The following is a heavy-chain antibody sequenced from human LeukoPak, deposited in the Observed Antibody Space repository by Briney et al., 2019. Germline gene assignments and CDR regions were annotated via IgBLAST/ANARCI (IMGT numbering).Heavy chain of an antibody. V-gene: IGHV4-39*01. CDR1: GGSISSNSNY. J-gene: IGHJ4*02. CDR2: ISYGGST. Sequence: NASETLSLTCTVSGGSISSNSNYWAWIRQPPGRGLEWIGSISYGGSTYYSPSLESRVTISVDTSKNQFSLRLSSVTAADTAVYYCARQALWFFDHWGQATLVTVSS. CDR3: ARQALWFFDH. D-gene: IGHD2-21*01.